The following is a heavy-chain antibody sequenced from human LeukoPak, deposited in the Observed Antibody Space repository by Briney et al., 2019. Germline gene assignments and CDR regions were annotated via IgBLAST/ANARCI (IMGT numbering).Heavy chain of an antibody. Sequence: SGGSLRLSCAASGFTSSSYALNWVRQAPGKGPVWVSRINSDGSTTSYADSVKGRFTISRDNAKNTLYLQMNSLRAEDTAMYYCARVEYGYVYWGQGTLVTVSS. CDR1: GFTSSSYA. D-gene: IGHD5-18*01. CDR2: INSDGSTT. V-gene: IGHV3-74*01. J-gene: IGHJ1*01. CDR3: ARVEYGYVY.